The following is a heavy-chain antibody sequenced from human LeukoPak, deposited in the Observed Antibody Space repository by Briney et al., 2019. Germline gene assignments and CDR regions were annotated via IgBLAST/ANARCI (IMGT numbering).Heavy chain of an antibody. J-gene: IGHJ3*02. D-gene: IGHD1-26*01. CDR3: ARDIGIYPHVAFDI. CDR1: GGSISSSSYY. CDR2: IYYSGST. Sequence: SETLSLTCSVSGGSISSSSYYWGWIRQPPGKGLEWIGNIYYSGSTYYNPSLKSRVTISVDTSMTQFSLRLTSVTAADTAVYFCARDIGIYPHVAFDIWGQGTMVTVSS. V-gene: IGHV4-39*07.